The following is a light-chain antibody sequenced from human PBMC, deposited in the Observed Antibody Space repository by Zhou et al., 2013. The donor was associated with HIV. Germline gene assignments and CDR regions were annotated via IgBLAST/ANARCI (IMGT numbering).Light chain of an antibody. J-gene: IGKJ4*01. V-gene: IGKV3-11*01. CDR2: DAT. CDR1: ESVNSY. Sequence: EIVLTQSPATLSLSPGERATLSCRASESVNSYLAWYQHKPGQAPRLLIYDATNRATDIPDRFSGSGSGTDFTLTISSVGPEDFAVYYCQQRYNWPLTFGGGTKVEI. CDR3: QQRYNWPLT.